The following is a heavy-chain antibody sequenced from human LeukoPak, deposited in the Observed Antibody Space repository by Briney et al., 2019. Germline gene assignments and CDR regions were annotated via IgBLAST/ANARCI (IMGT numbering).Heavy chain of an antibody. J-gene: IGHJ5*02. CDR3: ARGGYYGSGNDFRFDP. Sequence: NPSETLSLTCTVSGGSISSYYWSWIRQPPGKGLEWIGYIYYSGSTNYKPSVKSRVTISVDTSKNQFSLKLSSVTAADTAVYYCARGGYYGSGNDFRFDPWGQGTLVTVSS. D-gene: IGHD3-10*01. V-gene: IGHV4-59*01. CDR2: IYYSGST. CDR1: GGSISSYY.